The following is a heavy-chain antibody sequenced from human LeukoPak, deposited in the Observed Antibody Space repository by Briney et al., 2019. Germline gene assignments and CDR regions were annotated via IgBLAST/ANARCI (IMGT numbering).Heavy chain of an antibody. CDR1: GFTFSNYA. D-gene: IGHD3-10*01. CDR2: ILHDGSNK. J-gene: IGHJ4*02. CDR3: ARGEYYFDY. V-gene: IGHV3-30*03. Sequence: GRSLRLSCAASGFTFSNYAMHWVRQAPGKGLEWVAVILHDGSNKYHADSVKGRFTISRDNSKKTLYLQMNNLTSEDTAVYYCARGEYYFDYWGQGTLVTVSS.